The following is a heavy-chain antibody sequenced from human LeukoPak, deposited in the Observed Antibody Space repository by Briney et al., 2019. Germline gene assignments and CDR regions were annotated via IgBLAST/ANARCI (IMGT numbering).Heavy chain of an antibody. CDR1: GFTFSTYS. CDR2: ISSRSRTK. V-gene: IGHV3-48*02. J-gene: IGHJ4*02. D-gene: IGHD2-2*02. CDR3: VTRYSPHDLDY. Sequence: PGGSLRPSCAASGFTFSTYSMNWVRQAPGKGLEWVSYISSRSRTKYYADSVKGRFTISRDNAKNSLNLQMNSLRDEDTAVYYCVTRYSPHDLDYWGQGTLVTVSS.